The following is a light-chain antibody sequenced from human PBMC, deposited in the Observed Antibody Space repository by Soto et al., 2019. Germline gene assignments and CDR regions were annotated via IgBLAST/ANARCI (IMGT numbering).Light chain of an antibody. V-gene: IGKV3D-20*02. CDR3: QQRYSWPPIT. CDR2: DAS. CDR1: QSVSSSY. J-gene: IGKJ1*01. Sequence: EIVLTQSPGTLSLTPGERATLSCRASQSVSSSYLAWYQQKPGQAPRLLISDASNRATGIPARFSGSGSETDFTLTISSLEPEDFAVYYCQQRYSWPPITFGQGTKVDIK.